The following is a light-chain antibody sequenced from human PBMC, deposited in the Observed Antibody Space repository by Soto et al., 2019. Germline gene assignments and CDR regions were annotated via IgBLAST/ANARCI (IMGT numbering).Light chain of an antibody. J-gene: IGKJ5*01. Sequence: DIVMTQSPDSLAVSLGERATIHCKSSQSLFFSANGKNYLAWYKKKPGQPPKLLIYWASNRESGVPDRFTVSGSGTDSTLAISSLQAEDVAVYYCQQYYDPPVTFGQGTRLEI. CDR2: WAS. V-gene: IGKV4-1*01. CDR3: QQYYDPPVT. CDR1: QSLFFSANGKNY.